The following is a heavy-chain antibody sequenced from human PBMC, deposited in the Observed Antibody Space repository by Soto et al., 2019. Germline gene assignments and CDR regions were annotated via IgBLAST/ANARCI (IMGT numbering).Heavy chain of an antibody. Sequence: AASVKVSFKASGGTFSSYAISWVRQAPGQGLEWMGGIIPIFGTANYAQKFQGRVTITADESTSTAYMELSSLRSEDTAVYYCARGYGIEDAWFDPWGQGTLVTVSS. CDR3: ARGYGIEDAWFDP. V-gene: IGHV1-69*13. CDR1: GGTFSSYA. D-gene: IGHD2-15*01. J-gene: IGHJ5*02. CDR2: IIPIFGTA.